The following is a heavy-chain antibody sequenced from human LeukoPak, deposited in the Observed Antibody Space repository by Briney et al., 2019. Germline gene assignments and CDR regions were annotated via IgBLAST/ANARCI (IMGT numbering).Heavy chain of an antibody. CDR3: ARSTRHRKYYYDSSGSFFFDY. D-gene: IGHD3-22*01. CDR1: GFTFSNYG. V-gene: IGHV3-33*01. CDR2: IWYDGSKK. Sequence: PGGSLRLSCAASGFTFSNYGMHWVRQAPGKGLEWVTAIWYDGSKKLYADSLKGRFTISRDDPKNTLYLQMNGLRAEDTAVYYCARSTRHRKYYYDSSGSFFFDYWGQGTLVTVSS. J-gene: IGHJ4*02.